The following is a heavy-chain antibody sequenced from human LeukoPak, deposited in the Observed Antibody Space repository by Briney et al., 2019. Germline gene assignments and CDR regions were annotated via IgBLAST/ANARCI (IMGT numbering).Heavy chain of an antibody. D-gene: IGHD4-11*01. CDR3: GRWRESSNWPPGYLQH. J-gene: IGHJ1*01. CDR1: GFTFTSFG. CDR2: ISAYNGNT. Sequence: GASVKVSCKASGFTFTSFGFSWVRQAPGQGLEWMGWISAYNGNTNYAQSLQGRVTMTTDASTSTVYMELRSLRSDDTAVYYCGRWRESSNWPPGYLQHWGQGTLVIVSS. V-gene: IGHV1-18*01.